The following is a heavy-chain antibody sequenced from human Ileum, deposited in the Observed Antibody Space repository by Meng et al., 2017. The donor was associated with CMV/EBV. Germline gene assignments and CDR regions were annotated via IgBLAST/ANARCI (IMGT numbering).Heavy chain of an antibody. V-gene: IGHV3-23*01. CDR2: ISGSGGST. Sequence: LSCAASGFTLGSYAMSWVRQAPGKGLEWVSAISGSGGSTYYADSVKGRFTISRDNSKNTLYLQMNSLRAEDTAVYYCANWNASPFDYWGQGTLVTVSS. CDR1: GFTLGSYA. D-gene: IGHD1-1*01. J-gene: IGHJ4*02. CDR3: ANWNASPFDY.